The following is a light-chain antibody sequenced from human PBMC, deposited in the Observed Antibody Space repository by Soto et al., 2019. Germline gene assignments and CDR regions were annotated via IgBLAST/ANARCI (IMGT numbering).Light chain of an antibody. CDR2: GAS. CDR3: QQYVTSPYT. J-gene: IGKJ2*01. CDR1: QSITTNS. V-gene: IGKV3-20*01. Sequence: EIVLTQSPGTLSLSPGEGATLSCRASQSITTNSLAWYQQKPGQAPRLPIYGASNRATGVPDRVSASGSGTDFTLSFSRLEPEDFAMYYCQQYVTSPYTFGQGTKLAIK.